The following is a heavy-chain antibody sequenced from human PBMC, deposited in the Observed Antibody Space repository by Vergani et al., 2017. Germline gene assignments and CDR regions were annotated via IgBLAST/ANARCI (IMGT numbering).Heavy chain of an antibody. V-gene: IGHV3-21*01. J-gene: IGHJ4*02. D-gene: IGHD4-23*01. CDR1: GFTFSSYS. CDR3: ARDPEHTVVTRLDY. CDR2: ITSGSSYI. Sequence: EVQLVESGGGLVKPGGSLRLSCAASGFTFSSYSMNWVRQAPGKGLEWVSSITSGSSYIYYADSVRGRFTISRDNAKNSLYLQMNSLRAEDTAVYYCARDPEHTVVTRLDYWGQGTLVTVSS.